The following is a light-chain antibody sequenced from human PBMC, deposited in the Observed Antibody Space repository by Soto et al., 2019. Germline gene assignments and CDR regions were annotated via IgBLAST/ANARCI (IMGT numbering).Light chain of an antibody. CDR1: SSDVGGYNY. Sequence: QPVLTQPPSASGSPGQSVTISCTGTSSDVGGYNYVSWYQQHPGKAPKLMIYEVSKRPSGVPDRFSGSKSGNTASLTVSGLQAEDEADYYCSSYAGSNRVIGGGTKLTVL. CDR2: EVS. J-gene: IGLJ2*01. V-gene: IGLV2-8*01. CDR3: SSYAGSNRV.